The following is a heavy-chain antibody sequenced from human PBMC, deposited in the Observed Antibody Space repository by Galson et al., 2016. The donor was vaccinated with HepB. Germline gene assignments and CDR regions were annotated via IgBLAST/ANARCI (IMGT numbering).Heavy chain of an antibody. CDR3: ARTTGDCGGDCSWFDP. CDR1: GGSISSYY. CDR2: VFDSGRT. J-gene: IGHJ5*01. V-gene: IGHV4-59*12. D-gene: IGHD2-21*02. Sequence: ETLSLTCTVSGGSISSYYWSWIRQSPGKGLEWIGYVFDSGRTEYNPSLKSRVTISMDTSKNHFSLKLNSMTAADTAVYYCARTTGDCGGDCSWFDPWGQGTLVTVSS.